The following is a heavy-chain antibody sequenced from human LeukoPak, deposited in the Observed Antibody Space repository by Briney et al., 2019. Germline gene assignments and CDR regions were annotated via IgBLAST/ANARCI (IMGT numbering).Heavy chain of an antibody. V-gene: IGHV4-34*01. Sequence: SETLSLTCTVYGGSFSVYYWSWIRQPPWKGLEWIGEINHSGSTNYNPSLKSRVTISVDTSKNQFSLKLSSVTAADTAVYYCARVGSFGVAVRAFDIWGQGTMVTVSS. CDR1: GGSFSVYY. CDR2: INHSGST. J-gene: IGHJ3*02. D-gene: IGHD3-3*01. CDR3: ARVGSFGVAVRAFDI.